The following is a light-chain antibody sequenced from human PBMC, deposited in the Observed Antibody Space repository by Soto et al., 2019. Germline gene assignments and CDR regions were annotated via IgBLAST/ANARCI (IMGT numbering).Light chain of an antibody. CDR2: DAS. V-gene: IGKV3-11*01. CDR3: QQHSNWPRAGG. CDR1: QSVSSY. J-gene: IGKJ4*01. Sequence: EIVLTQSPATLSLSPGERATLSCRASQSVSSYLASYHQKTGQAPRLLIYDASNRATTIPARFSGGGVGTAFTLTTSSIQPADVSVYYCQQHSNWPRAGGFGGGTKVEIK.